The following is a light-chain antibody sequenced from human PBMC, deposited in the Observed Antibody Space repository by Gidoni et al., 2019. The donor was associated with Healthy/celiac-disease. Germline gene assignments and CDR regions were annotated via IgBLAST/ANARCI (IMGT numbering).Light chain of an antibody. CDR2: WAS. J-gene: IGKJ3*01. Sequence: DIVLTQSPASLAVSLGERATINCKSSQSVLYSSNNKNYLAWYQQKPGQPPKLLIYWASTRESGVPDRFSGSGPGTDFTLTISSLQAEDVAVYYCQQYYSTPFTFGPGTKVEIK. CDR1: QSVLYSSNNKNY. V-gene: IGKV4-1*01. CDR3: QQYYSTPFT.